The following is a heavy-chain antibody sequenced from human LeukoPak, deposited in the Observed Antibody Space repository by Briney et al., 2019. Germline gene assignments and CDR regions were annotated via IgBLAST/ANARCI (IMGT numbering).Heavy chain of an antibody. CDR3: ARAGTGTTVLFNWFDP. CDR2: IIPIFGTA. V-gene: IGHV1-69*01. J-gene: IGHJ5*02. D-gene: IGHD1-1*01. Sequence: SVKVSCKASGGTFSSYAISWVRQAPGQGLEWMGGIIPIFGTANYAQKFQGRVTITADESTSTAYMELSRLRSDDTAVYYCARAGTGTTVLFNWFDPWGQGTLVTVSS. CDR1: GGTFSSYA.